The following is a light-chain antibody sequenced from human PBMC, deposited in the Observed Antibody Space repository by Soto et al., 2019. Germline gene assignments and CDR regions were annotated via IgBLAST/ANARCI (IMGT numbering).Light chain of an antibody. CDR1: QSLFNNY. CDR2: AAS. CDR3: QQYGSSHPIT. Sequence: IPLAHTPGTLSLSPRERPTISCRASQSLFNNYFAWYQGKPGQAPXLXXYAASSRATDIPDRVSGIGSGTHYTLTISRLEPEDSAAYYCQQYGSSHPITFGQGTRLENK. V-gene: IGKV3-20*01. J-gene: IGKJ5*01.